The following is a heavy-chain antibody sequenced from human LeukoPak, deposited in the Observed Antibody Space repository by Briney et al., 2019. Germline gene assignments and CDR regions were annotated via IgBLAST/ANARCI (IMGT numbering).Heavy chain of an antibody. Sequence: TSVKVSCKASGYTFTSYYTHWVRQAPGQGLEWMGIINPSGGSTSYAQKFQGRVTITADESTSTAYMELSSLRSEDTAVYYCAREFVGRAFVVYYGMDVWGQGTTVTVSS. D-gene: IGHD2-21*01. V-gene: IGHV1-46*01. CDR3: AREFVGRAFVVYYGMDV. J-gene: IGHJ6*02. CDR2: INPSGGST. CDR1: GYTFTSYY.